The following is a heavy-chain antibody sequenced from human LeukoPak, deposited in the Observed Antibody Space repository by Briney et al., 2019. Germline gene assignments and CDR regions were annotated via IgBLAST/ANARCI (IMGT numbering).Heavy chain of an antibody. J-gene: IGHJ4*02. D-gene: IGHD6-19*01. CDR3: AKRPSIAVDGTYYFDC. V-gene: IGHV3-23*01. CDR2: ISGGTSGTT. CDR1: GFSFSIYV. Sequence: GGSLRLSCAASGFSFSIYVMSWVRQAPGKGLEWVSTISGGTSGTTYYADSVKGRFTISRDNSKNTLYLQMNSLRAEDTAVYYCAKRPSIAVDGTYYFDCWGQGTLVTVSS.